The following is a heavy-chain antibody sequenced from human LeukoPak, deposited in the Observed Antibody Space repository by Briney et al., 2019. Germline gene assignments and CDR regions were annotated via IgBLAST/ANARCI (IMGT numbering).Heavy chain of an antibody. J-gene: IGHJ1*01. V-gene: IGHV2-5*02. Sequence: SGPTLVKPTQTLTLTCTFSGFSLSTSGVGVGWIRQPPGKALEWLAFIYWDDDKRYSPSLKSRLTITKDTSKNQVVLTMTNMDPVDTATYYCAHSSDYYDSSGFYVEYFQHWGQGTLVTVSS. CDR3: AHSSDYYDSSGFYVEYFQH. D-gene: IGHD3-22*01. CDR2: IYWDDDK. CDR1: GFSLSTSGVG.